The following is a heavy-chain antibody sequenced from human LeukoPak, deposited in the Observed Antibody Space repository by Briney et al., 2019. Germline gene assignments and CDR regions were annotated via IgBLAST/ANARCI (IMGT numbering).Heavy chain of an antibody. CDR3: AKGGSIRDAFDI. V-gene: IGHV3-30*04. Sequence: GGSLRLSCAASGFTFSNYAMHWVRQAPGEGLEWVADISFDGTNKYYTDSVKGRFTISRDNSKNTLYLQMNSLRAEDTAVYYCAKGGSIRDAFDIWGQGTMVTVSS. D-gene: IGHD3-16*01. CDR2: ISFDGTNK. J-gene: IGHJ3*02. CDR1: GFTFSNYA.